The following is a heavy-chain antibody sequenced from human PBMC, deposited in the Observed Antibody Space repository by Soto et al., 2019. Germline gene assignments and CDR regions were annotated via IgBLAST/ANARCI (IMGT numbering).Heavy chain of an antibody. D-gene: IGHD3-3*01. CDR3: ATGAIFGVVTHYYYYYMDV. CDR1: GFTFDDYA. Sequence: PGGSLRLSCAASGFTFDDYAMHWVRQAPGKGLEWVSGISWNSGSIGYADSVKGRFTISRDNAKNSPYLQMNSLRAEDTALYYCATGAIFGVVTHYYYYYMDVWGKGTTVTVSS. J-gene: IGHJ6*03. V-gene: IGHV3-9*01. CDR2: ISWNSGSI.